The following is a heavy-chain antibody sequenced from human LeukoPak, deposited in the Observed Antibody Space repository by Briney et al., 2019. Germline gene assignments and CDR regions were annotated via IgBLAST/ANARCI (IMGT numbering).Heavy chain of an antibody. J-gene: IGHJ3*02. D-gene: IGHD5-18*01. CDR1: GGSISSSSYY. CDR3: ARKQLWRHAFDI. CDR2: IYYSGST. V-gene: IGHV4-39*07. Sequence: SETLSLTCTVSGGSISSSSYYWGWIRQPPGKGLEWIGSIYYSGSTYYNPSLKSRVTISVDTSKNQFSLKLSSVTAADTAVYYCARKQLWRHAFDIWGQGTMVTVSS.